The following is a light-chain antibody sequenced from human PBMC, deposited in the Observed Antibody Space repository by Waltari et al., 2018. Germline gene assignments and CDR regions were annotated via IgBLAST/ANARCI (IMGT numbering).Light chain of an antibody. J-gene: IGKJ4*01. CDR1: QSVLYNSNNKNY. V-gene: IGKV4-1*01. CDR2: WAS. Sequence: DFVMTQSPDSLAVSLGERATINCKSSQSVLYNSNNKNYLAWYQQKPGQPPKLLISWASTRESGVPDRITGRGSGTDFSLTISGLQAEDVAVYYCQQYYTTPFTFGGGTKVQIK. CDR3: QQYYTTPFT.